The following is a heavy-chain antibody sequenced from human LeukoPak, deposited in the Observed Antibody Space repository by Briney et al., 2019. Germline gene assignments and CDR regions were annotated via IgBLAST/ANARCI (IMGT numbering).Heavy chain of an antibody. CDR3: ARGGGSSGWPYFDY. CDR1: GGSVSSGTYY. J-gene: IGHJ4*02. D-gene: IGHD6-19*01. CDR2: IYYSGST. Sequence: SETLSLTCTVSGGSVSSGTYYWSWIRQPPGKGLEWIRYIYYSGSTNYNPSLKSRVTISMDTSKNQFSLKLSSVTAADTAVYYCARGGGSSGWPYFDYWGQGTLVTVSS. V-gene: IGHV4-61*01.